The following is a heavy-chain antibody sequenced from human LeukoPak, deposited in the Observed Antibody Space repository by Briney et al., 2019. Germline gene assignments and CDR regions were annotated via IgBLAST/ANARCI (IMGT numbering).Heavy chain of an antibody. Sequence: PGGSLRLSCAASGFTVSINYMSWVRQAPGKGLEWVSVIYSSGGTYYADSVKGRFTISRDNSKNTLYLQMNSLRAEDTAVYYCAKDVREYSSSWYEYGYWGQGTLVTVSS. CDR3: AKDVREYSSSWYEYGY. V-gene: IGHV3-53*01. CDR1: GFTVSINY. D-gene: IGHD6-13*01. J-gene: IGHJ4*02. CDR2: IYSSGGT.